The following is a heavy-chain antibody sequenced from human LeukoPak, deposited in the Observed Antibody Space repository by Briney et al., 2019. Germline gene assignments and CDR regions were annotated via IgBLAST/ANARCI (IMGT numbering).Heavy chain of an antibody. V-gene: IGHV1-2*02. Sequence: ASVKVSCKASGYTFTGYYMHWVRQAPGQGLEWMGWINPNSGGTNYAQKIQGRVTMTRDTSISTAYMELRSLRSDDTAVYYCARNHIVVVTAAFDIWGQGTMVTVSS. CDR2: INPNSGGT. CDR1: GYTFTGYY. D-gene: IGHD2-21*02. J-gene: IGHJ3*02. CDR3: ARNHIVVVTAAFDI.